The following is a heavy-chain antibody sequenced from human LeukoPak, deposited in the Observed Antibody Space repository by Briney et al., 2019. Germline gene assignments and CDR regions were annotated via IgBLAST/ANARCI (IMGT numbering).Heavy chain of an antibody. Sequence: GSLRLSCAASGFTFSSYSMNWVGQAPGQGLSWVSSISSSSSYIYYADSVKGRFTISRDNAKNSLYLQMNSLRAEDTAVYYCARAEGVVTAIYSDYWGQGTLVTVSS. CDR3: ARAEGVVTAIYSDY. J-gene: IGHJ4*02. CDR1: GFTFSSYS. V-gene: IGHV3-21*01. D-gene: IGHD2-21*02. CDR2: ISSSSSYI.